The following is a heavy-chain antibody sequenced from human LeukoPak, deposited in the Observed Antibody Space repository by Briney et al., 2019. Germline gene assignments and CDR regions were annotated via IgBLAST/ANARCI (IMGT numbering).Heavy chain of an antibody. CDR1: GFTFSDSW. Sequence: PLGSPRLSCAASGFTFSDSWMTWVRQIPGKGLEWVGRIKSKIDVGTTDYAAPVKGRFTISRDDSKNTLSLQMNSLQSEDTAVYYCTRGPHYHDTTGFYYGFFMWGQGTLVRVSS. V-gene: IGHV3-15*01. CDR2: IKSKIDVGTT. J-gene: IGHJ4*02. CDR3: TRGPHYHDTTGFYYGFFM. D-gene: IGHD3-22*01.